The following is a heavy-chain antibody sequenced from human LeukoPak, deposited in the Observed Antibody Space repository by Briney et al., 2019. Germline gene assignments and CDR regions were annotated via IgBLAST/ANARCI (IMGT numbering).Heavy chain of an antibody. J-gene: IGHJ6*03. Sequence: SGGSLRLSCAASGFTFSSYGMSWVRQAPGKGLEWVSAISGSGGSTYYADSVKGRFTISRDNSKNTLYLQMNSLRAEDTAVYYCARGLEPKYYYYYMDVWGKGTTVTVSS. D-gene: IGHD1-1*01. CDR3: ARGLEPKYYYYYMDV. V-gene: IGHV3-23*01. CDR2: ISGSGGST. CDR1: GFTFSSYG.